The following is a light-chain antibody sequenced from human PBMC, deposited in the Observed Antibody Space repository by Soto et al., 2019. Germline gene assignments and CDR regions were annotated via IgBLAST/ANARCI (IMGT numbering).Light chain of an antibody. J-gene: IGLJ1*01. V-gene: IGLV1-40*01. Sequence: QLVLTQPPSVSGAPGQGVTISCTGSSSNIGAGYDVQWYQQLPGTAPKLLIYGNTNRPSGVPDRFSGSKSGTSASLAITGLQAEDEADYYCQSYDSSLSAHYVFGTGTQLTVL. CDR2: GNT. CDR3: QSYDSSLSAHYV. CDR1: SSNIGAGYD.